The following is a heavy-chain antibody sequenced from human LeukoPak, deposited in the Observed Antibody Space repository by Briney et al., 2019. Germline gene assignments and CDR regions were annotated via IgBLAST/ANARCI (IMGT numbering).Heavy chain of an antibody. Sequence: ASVKVSCKASGYTFSSYDINWVRQATGQGLEWMGWMNPNSGSTSYAQKFQGRVTMTRDMSTSTVYMELSSLRSEDTAVYYCARGFGRWELQEAVDAFDIWGQGTMVTVSS. D-gene: IGHD1-26*01. J-gene: IGHJ3*02. CDR2: MNPNSGST. CDR3: ARGFGRWELQEAVDAFDI. CDR1: GYTFSSYD. V-gene: IGHV1-8*01.